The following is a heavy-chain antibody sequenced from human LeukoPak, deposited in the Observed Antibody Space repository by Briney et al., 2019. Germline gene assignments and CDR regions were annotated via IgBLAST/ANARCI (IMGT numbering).Heavy chain of an antibody. CDR1: GFTFDDYA. Sequence: GGSLRLSCSASGFTFDDYAMHWVRQAPGKGLEWVSGISWNSGSIGYADSVKGRFTISRDNAKNSLYLQMNSLRAEDMALYYCAKALAAAGKSGAFDIWGQGTMVTVSS. D-gene: IGHD6-13*01. V-gene: IGHV3-9*03. J-gene: IGHJ3*02. CDR3: AKALAAAGKSGAFDI. CDR2: ISWNSGSI.